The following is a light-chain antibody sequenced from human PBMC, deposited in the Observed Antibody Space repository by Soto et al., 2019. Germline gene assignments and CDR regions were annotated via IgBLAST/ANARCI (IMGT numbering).Light chain of an antibody. CDR3: HQYGSPPRT. Sequence: EIVLTQSPGTLSLSPGERATLSCRASQSVSNSLVWYQQKPGQAPRLLIYDSSTRATGTPDRFSGSGSGTDFTLTISRLEPDDFAVYSCHQYGSPPRTFGQGTKVEI. J-gene: IGKJ1*01. CDR1: QSVSNS. V-gene: IGKV3-20*01. CDR2: DSS.